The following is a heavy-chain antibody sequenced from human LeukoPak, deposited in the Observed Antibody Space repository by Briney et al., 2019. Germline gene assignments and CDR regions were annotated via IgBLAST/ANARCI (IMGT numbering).Heavy chain of an antibody. V-gene: IGHV4-61*02. CDR1: GDSISSGSYY. D-gene: IGHD3-10*02. Sequence: SETLSLTCTVSGDSISSGSYYWSWIRQPAGKGLEWIGRIYTSGSTKYNPSLKSQVTISLDTSKNQFSLKLSSVTAADTAVYYCARVRDSMFPWGQGTLVTVSS. CDR2: IYTSGST. CDR3: ARVRDSMFP. J-gene: IGHJ5*02.